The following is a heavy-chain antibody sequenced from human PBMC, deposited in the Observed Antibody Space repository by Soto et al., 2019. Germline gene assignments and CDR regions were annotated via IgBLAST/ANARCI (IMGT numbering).Heavy chain of an antibody. J-gene: IGHJ4*02. V-gene: IGHV1-18*01. CDR1: GYAFTTYG. D-gene: IGHD1-26*01. CDR3: ARGRYGDY. Sequence: QVHLVQSGAEVKKPGASVKVSCKGSGYAFTTYGITWVRQAPGQGLEWMGWISAHNGNTNYAKKLQGRVTVTRDTSTSTAYQERMSLRSDDTAVYEWARGRYGDYWGQGALVTVSS. CDR2: ISAHNGNT.